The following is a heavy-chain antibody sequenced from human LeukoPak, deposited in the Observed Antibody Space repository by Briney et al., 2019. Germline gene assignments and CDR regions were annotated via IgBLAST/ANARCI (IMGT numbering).Heavy chain of an antibody. Sequence: ASVKVSCKASGYTFTDYYMHWVRQAPGQGLEWMGWINPNSGGTNYAQKFQGRVTMTRDTSISTAYMELSRLRSDDTAVYYCARKRPYYYDSSGYYPGVSWFDPWGQGTLVTVSS. CDR2: INPNSGGT. CDR3: ARKRPYYYDSSGYYPGVSWFDP. J-gene: IGHJ5*02. V-gene: IGHV1-2*02. CDR1: GYTFTDYY. D-gene: IGHD3-22*01.